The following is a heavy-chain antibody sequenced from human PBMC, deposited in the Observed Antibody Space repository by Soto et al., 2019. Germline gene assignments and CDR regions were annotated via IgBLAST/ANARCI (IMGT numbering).Heavy chain of an antibody. D-gene: IGHD1-7*01. CDR2: ISAYNANT. CDR1: GYTFTTSG. CDR3: ARSAGTSHHCDY. J-gene: IGHJ4*02. V-gene: IGHV1-18*01. Sequence: VHRVPSGADVKKTWASVKVSCKASGYTFTTSGITLVRQAPGQGLEWMGWISAYNANTNYAQKFQGRVAMTTDTSTRTAYMELSSLRSDDTAVYYCARSAGTSHHCDYWGQGTQVTVSS.